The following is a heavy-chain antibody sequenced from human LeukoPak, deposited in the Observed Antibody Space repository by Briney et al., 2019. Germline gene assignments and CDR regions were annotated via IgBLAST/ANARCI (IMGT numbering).Heavy chain of an antibody. D-gene: IGHD2-2*01. CDR2: IYYSGST. V-gene: IGHV4-59*01. Sequence: PSETLSLTCTVSGGSISSYYWSWIRQPPGKGLEWIGYIYYSGSTNYNPSLKSRVTISVDTSKNQFSLKLSSVTAADTAVYYCARGSSTSDIPWGNWFDPWGQGTLVTVSS. CDR1: GGSISSYY. CDR3: ARGSSTSDIPWGNWFDP. J-gene: IGHJ5*02.